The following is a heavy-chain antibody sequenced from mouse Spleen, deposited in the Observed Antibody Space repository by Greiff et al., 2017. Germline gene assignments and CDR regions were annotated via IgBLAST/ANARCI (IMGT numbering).Heavy chain of an antibody. J-gene: IGHJ2*01. CDR1: GFTFSDYY. CDR3: AGERGLYYGSSFDY. CDR2: INYDGSST. Sequence: EVMLVESEGGLVQPGSSMKLSCTASGFTFSDYYMAWVRQVPEKGLEWVANINYDGSSTYYLDSLKSRFIISRDNAKNILYLQMSSLKSEDTATYYCAGERGLYYGSSFDYWGQGTTLTVSS. D-gene: IGHD1-1*01. V-gene: IGHV5-16*01.